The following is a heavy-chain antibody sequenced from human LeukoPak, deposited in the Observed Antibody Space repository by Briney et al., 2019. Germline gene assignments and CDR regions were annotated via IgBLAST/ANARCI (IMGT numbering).Heavy chain of an antibody. CDR1: GFTFSSYA. CDR3: ARAGGFTTVRGVITPHGWNY. Sequence: PGGSLRLSCAASGFTFSSYAMSWVRQAPGRGLEWVANIKEDGSEKYYVDSVKGRFTISRDNAKNSLYLQMNSLRAEDTAVYYCARAGGFTTVRGVITPHGWNYWGQGTLVTVSS. D-gene: IGHD3-10*01. J-gene: IGHJ4*02. CDR2: IKEDGSEK. V-gene: IGHV3-7*01.